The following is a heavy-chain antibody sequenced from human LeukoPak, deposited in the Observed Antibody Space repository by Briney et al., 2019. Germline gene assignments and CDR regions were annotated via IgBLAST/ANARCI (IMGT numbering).Heavy chain of an antibody. Sequence: SETLSLTCTVSGGSIGSRAYYWSWIRQPAGKGLEYIGRIYTDGSRNHNPSLKSRVSISMDTSNNQFSLRVTSVTAADTGVYYCAGEGLALAGNFYYWGQGALVTVSS. D-gene: IGHD6-19*01. J-gene: IGHJ4*02. CDR3: AGEGLALAGNFYY. CDR1: GGSIGSRAYY. V-gene: IGHV4-61*02. CDR2: IYTDGSR.